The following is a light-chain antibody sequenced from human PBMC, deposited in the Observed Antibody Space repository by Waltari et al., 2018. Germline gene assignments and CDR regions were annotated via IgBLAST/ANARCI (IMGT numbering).Light chain of an antibody. J-gene: IGLJ7*01. CDR3: GTWDSSLSGAV. Sequence: QSVLTQPPSVSAAPGQRVTISCSGGPSNIGKKYVSWYRQFPVTAPKLLIYDDSERPSGVPGRFSGSKSGTSATLDITGLQAGDEADYYCGTWDSSLSGAVFGGGTHLTVL. CDR1: PSNIGKKY. CDR2: DDS. V-gene: IGLV1-51*01.